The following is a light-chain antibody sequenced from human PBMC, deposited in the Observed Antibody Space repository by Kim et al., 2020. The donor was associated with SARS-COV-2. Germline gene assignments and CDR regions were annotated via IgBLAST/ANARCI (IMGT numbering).Light chain of an antibody. CDR3: HQYASAPHT. CDR2: DAS. J-gene: IGKJ4*01. V-gene: IGKV3-20*01. CDR1: QSVGNDY. Sequence: EILLTQSPDTLSLSVGEGATLSCRASQSVGNDYLGWYQQKPGQAPRLLIYDASNRATGIPDRFSGSGSGTDFTLTISRLEPEDFEVYYCHQYASAPHTFGGGTKLEI.